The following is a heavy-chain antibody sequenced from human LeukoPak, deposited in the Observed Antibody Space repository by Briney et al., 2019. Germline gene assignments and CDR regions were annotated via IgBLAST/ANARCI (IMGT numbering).Heavy chain of an antibody. CDR2: IIPIFGTA. CDR3: ARDLAPYCSGGRCSTFDS. CDR1: GGTFSSYA. V-gene: IGHV1-69*01. J-gene: IGHJ4*02. Sequence: SVKVSCKASGGTFSSYAISWVRQAPGQGLEWMGGIIPIFGTANYAQKFQGRVTITADESTSTAYMELSSLRAEDTAVYYCARDLAPYCSGGRCSTFDSWGQGTLVTVSS. D-gene: IGHD2-15*01.